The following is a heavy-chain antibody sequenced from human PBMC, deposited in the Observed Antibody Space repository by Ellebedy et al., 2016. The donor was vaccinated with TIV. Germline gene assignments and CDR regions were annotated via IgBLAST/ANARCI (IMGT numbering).Heavy chain of an antibody. CDR3: ARSEAAAGTNYYYYYYMDV. Sequence: SVKVSCXASGYTFTSYGISWVRQAPGQGLEWMGGIIPIFGTANYAQKIQGRVTITADESTSTAYMELSSLRSEDTAVYYCARSEAAAGTNYYYYYYMDVWGKGTTVTVSS. CDR1: GYTFTSYG. CDR2: IIPIFGTA. D-gene: IGHD6-13*01. V-gene: IGHV1-69*13. J-gene: IGHJ6*03.